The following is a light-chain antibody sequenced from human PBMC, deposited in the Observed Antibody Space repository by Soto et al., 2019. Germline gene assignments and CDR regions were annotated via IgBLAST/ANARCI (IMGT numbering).Light chain of an antibody. CDR1: QSIDSY. CDR2: AVS. Sequence: IQMTQSPSSLSASVADRVTITCRASQSIDSYLNWYQQKPGKVPKLLIYAVSRLQSGVPSRFSGRGSGTDFTLTISSLQPEDFATYYCLQDYDYPRTFGQGTKV. V-gene: IGKV1-6*01. CDR3: LQDYDYPRT. J-gene: IGKJ1*01.